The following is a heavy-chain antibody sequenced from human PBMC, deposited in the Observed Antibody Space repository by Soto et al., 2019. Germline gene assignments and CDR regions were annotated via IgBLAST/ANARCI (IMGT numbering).Heavy chain of an antibody. J-gene: IGHJ6*02. V-gene: IGHV4-34*01. Sequence: SETLSLTCAVYGGSFSGYYWSWIRQPPGKGLEWIGEINHSGSTNYNPSLKSRVTISVDTSKNQFSLKLSSVTAADTAVYYCASSAGHPGDFFYYNGMDVWGQGTTVTVSS. D-gene: IGHD3-10*01. CDR3: ASSAGHPGDFFYYNGMDV. CDR2: INHSGST. CDR1: GGSFSGYY.